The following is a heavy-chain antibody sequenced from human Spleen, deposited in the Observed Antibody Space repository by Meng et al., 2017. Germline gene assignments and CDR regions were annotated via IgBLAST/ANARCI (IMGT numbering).Heavy chain of an antibody. Sequence: SETLSLTCTVSGGSISRFYWSWIRQPAGKGLEWIGRIYSDGSTNYNPSLKSRVTVSVNTSKNQLSLALSSVTTADTAVYYCARGCYFDYWGQGTLVTVSS. V-gene: IGHV4-4*07. CDR1: GGSISRFY. J-gene: IGHJ4*02. CDR2: IYSDGST. CDR3: ARGCYFDY.